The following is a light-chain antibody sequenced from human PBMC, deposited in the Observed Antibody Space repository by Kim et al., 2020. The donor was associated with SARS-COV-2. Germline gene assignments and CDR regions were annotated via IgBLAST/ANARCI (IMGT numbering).Light chain of an antibody. Sequence: QSALTQPASVSGSPGQSITISCAGTSSDAGGYNYVSWYQQHPGKAPKLMIYDVSNRPSGVSNRFSGSKSGNTASLTISGLQAEDEADYYCSSYTSSSRVFGGGTQLTVL. CDR3: SSYTSSSRV. V-gene: IGLV2-14*03. J-gene: IGLJ3*02. CDR2: DVS. CDR1: SSDAGGYNY.